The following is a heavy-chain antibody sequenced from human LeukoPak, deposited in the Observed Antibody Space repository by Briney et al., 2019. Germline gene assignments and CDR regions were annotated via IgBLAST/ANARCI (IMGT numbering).Heavy chain of an antibody. V-gene: IGHV4-39*01. J-gene: IGHJ6*03. CDR1: GGSISSSSYY. CDR2: IYYSGST. D-gene: IGHD4-17*01. Sequence: SETLSLTCTVSGGSISSSSYYWGWIRQPPGKGLEGIGSIYYSGSTYYNPSLKSRVTISVDTSKNQFSLKLSSVTAADTAVYYCARREALDYGDYNMDVWGKGTTVTVSS. CDR3: ARREALDYGDYNMDV.